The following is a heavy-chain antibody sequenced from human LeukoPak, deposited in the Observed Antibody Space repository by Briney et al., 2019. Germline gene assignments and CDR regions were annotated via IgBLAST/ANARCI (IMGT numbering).Heavy chain of an antibody. V-gene: IGHV1-69*04. D-gene: IGHD2-21*01. CDR3: AKDKALWWTSDGNDGH. Sequence: ASVKVSCKASGGTFSSYAISWVRQAPGQGLEWMGRIIPILGIANYAQEFQGRVTITADKSTSTAYMELSSLRSEDTAVYYCAKDKALWWTSDGNDGHWGQGTLVTVSS. CDR1: GGTFSSYA. CDR2: IIPILGIA. J-gene: IGHJ4*02.